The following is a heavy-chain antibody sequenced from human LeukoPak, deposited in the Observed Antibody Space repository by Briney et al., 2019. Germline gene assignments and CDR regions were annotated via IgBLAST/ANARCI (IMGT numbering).Heavy chain of an antibody. V-gene: IGHV4-4*07. J-gene: IGHJ5*02. Sequence: SETLSLTCTVSDTSINTYYWSWIRQPAGKGLEWIGRISGSGTITYNPALQSRLSISIDTSKNQFSLKLMSVTATDTAVYYCARDSGTTGEVKFDPWGQGTLVTVSS. CDR1: DTSINTYY. D-gene: IGHD3-10*01. CDR2: ISGSGTI. CDR3: ARDSGTTGEVKFDP.